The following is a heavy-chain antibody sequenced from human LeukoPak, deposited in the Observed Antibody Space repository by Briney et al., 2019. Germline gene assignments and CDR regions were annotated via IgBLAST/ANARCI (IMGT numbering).Heavy chain of an antibody. V-gene: IGHV1-18*04. CDR1: GYTFTSYG. CDR2: ISAYNGNT. D-gene: IGHD3-10*01. J-gene: IGHJ5*02. CDR3: ARVAHYGSGSSCFDP. Sequence: ASAKVSCKASGYTFTSYGISWVRQAPGQGLEWMGWISAYNGNTNYAQKRQGRVTMTTDTSTSTAYMELRSLRSDDTAVYYCARVAHYGSGSSCFDPWGQGTLVTASS.